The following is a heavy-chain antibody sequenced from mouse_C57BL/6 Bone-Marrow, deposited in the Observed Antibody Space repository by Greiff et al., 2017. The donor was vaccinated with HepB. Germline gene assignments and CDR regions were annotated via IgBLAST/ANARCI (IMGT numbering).Heavy chain of an antibody. Sequence: QVQLQQPGAELVKPGASVKLSCKASGYTFTSYWMQWVKQRPGQGLEWIGEIDPSDSYTNYNQKFKGKATLTVDTSSSTAYMQLRSLTSEDSAVYYCAKERNWDHWYFDVWGTGTTVTVSS. CDR2: IDPSDSYT. V-gene: IGHV1-50*01. CDR1: GYTFTSYW. CDR3: AKERNWDHWYFDV. D-gene: IGHD4-1*01. J-gene: IGHJ1*03.